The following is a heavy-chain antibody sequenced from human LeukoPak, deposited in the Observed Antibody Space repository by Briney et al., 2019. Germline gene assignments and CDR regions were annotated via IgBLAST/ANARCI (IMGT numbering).Heavy chain of an antibody. J-gene: IGHJ6*02. D-gene: IGHD3-10*01. V-gene: IGHV3-33*01. CDR2: IWYDGSNK. CDR3: ARRADYYGLLNYGMDV. Sequence: PGGSLRLSCAASGFTFSSYGMHWVRQAPGKGLEWVAVIWYDGSNKYYADSVKGRFTISRDNSKNTLYLQMNSLRAEDTAVYYCARRADYYGLLNYGMDVWGQGTTVTVSS. CDR1: GFTFSSYG.